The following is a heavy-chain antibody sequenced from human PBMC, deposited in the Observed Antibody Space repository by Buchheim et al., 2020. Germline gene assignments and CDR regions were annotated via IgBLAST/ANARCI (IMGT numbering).Heavy chain of an antibody. CDR3: AKSLKIGYCTNGVCYTDN. J-gene: IGHJ4*02. CDR2: ISGSGGST. Sequence: EVQLLESGGGLVQPGGSLRLSCAASGFTFSSYAMSWVRQAPGKGLEWVSAISGSGGSTYYADSVKGRFTISRDNSKNTLYLQMNSLRAEDTAVYYCAKSLKIGYCTNGVCYTDNWGQGTL. D-gene: IGHD2-8*01. CDR1: GFTFSSYA. V-gene: IGHV3-23*01.